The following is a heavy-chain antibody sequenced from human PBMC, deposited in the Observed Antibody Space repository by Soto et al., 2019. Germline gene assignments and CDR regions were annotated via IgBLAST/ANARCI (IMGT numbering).Heavy chain of an antibody. J-gene: IGHJ4*02. CDR1: GFTFSSYA. CDR2: ISENGDAT. V-gene: IGHV3-23*01. CDR3: ARDSNRSGFDY. Sequence: GGSLRLSCAASGFTFSSYAMTWVRQAPGKGLEWVSAISENGDATHYADSVKGRFIISRDNSKNTLYLQMNSLRAEDTAVYYCARDSNRSGFDYWGQGTLVTVSS. D-gene: IGHD6-25*01.